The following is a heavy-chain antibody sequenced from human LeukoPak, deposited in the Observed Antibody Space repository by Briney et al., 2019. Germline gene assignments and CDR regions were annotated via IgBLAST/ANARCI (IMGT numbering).Heavy chain of an antibody. CDR3: ARDSRIIWFGDLSMGHDAFDI. Sequence: ASVKVSCKASGGTFSSYAISWVRQAPGQGLEWMGGIIPIFGTANYAQKFQGRVTITADKSTSTAYMELSSLRSEDTAVYYRARDSRIIWFGDLSMGHDAFDIWGQGTMVTVSS. CDR1: GGTFSSYA. V-gene: IGHV1-69*06. J-gene: IGHJ3*02. D-gene: IGHD3-10*01. CDR2: IIPIFGTA.